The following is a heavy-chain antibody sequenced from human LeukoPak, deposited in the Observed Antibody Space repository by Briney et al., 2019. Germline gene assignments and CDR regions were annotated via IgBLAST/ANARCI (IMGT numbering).Heavy chain of an antibody. D-gene: IGHD4-11*01. V-gene: IGHV4-34*01. CDR1: GGSFSGYY. CDR2: VNHSGST. J-gene: IGHJ5*02. Sequence: PSETLSLTCAAYGGSFSGYYWSWVRQPPGKGLEWIGEVNHSGSTNYNPSLKSRVTISVDTSKNQFSLQLSSVTAADTAVYYCASTYLYSNNVNWFDPWGQGTLVTVSS. CDR3: ASTYLYSNNVNWFDP.